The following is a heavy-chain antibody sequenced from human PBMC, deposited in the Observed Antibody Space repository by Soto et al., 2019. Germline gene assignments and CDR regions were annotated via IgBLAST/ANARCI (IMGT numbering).Heavy chain of an antibody. D-gene: IGHD3-3*01. CDR3: ARGNEGVRMTIFGAEPMDV. CDR2: ISNTGSTI. CDR1: GFIFSSYS. J-gene: IGHJ6*03. Sequence: GGSLRLSCAASGFIFSSYSMNWVRQAPGKGLEWVSDISNTGSTIYYADSVKGRFTISRDNARNSLYLQVNSLRAEDTAVYYCARGNEGVRMTIFGAEPMDVWGKGTTVTVSS. V-gene: IGHV3-48*01.